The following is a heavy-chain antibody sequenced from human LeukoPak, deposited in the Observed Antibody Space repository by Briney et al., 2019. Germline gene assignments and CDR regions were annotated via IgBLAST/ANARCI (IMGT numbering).Heavy chain of an antibody. J-gene: IGHJ4*02. CDR3: AKDMAPRTYYYDSSGYNS. CDR1: GFTFDDYA. D-gene: IGHD3-22*01. CDR2: ISWNSGSI. V-gene: IGHV3-9*01. Sequence: PGRSLRLSCAASGFTFDDYAMHWVRQAPGKGLEWVSGISWNSGSIGYADSVKGRFTISRDNAKNSLYLQMNSLRAEDTALYYCAKDMAPRTYYYDSSGYNSWGQGTLVTVSS.